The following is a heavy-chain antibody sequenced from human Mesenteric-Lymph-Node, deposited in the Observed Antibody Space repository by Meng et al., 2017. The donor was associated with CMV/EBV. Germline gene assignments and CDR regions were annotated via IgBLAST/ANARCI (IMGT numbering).Heavy chain of an antibody. CDR3: ARDQSYYGSGSYYRIFDY. V-gene: IGHV3-48*03. J-gene: IGHJ4*02. CDR1: GFTFSSYE. D-gene: IGHD3-10*01. CDR2: ISSSDNTI. Sequence: GESLKISCAASGFTFSSYEMSWVRQAPGKGLEWLSYISSSDNTIYYADSVKGRFTISRDNAKNSLYLQMNSLRAEDTAVYYCARDQSYYGSGSYYRIFDYWGQGTLVTVSS.